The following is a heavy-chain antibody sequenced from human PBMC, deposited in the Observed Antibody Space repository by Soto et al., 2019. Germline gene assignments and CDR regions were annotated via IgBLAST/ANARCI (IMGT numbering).Heavy chain of an antibody. J-gene: IGHJ6*02. D-gene: IGHD3-10*01. CDR3: ARDFTVRGVRLGGMDV. CDR1: GFAFSSYA. CDR2: ISYDGSNK. Sequence: PGGSVRLSXAASGFAFSSYAMHWVRQAPGKGLEWVAVISYDGSNKYYADSVKGRFTISRDNSKNTLYLQMNSLRAEDTAVYYCARDFTVRGVRLGGMDVWGQGTTVTVSS. V-gene: IGHV3-30-3*01.